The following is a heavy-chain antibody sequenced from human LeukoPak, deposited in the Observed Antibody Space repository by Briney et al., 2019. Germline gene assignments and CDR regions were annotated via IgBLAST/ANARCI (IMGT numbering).Heavy chain of an antibody. CDR1: RYPFTSYA. CDR3: ARVDGSGPNAPNDC. CDR2: IHVGNGNT. J-gene: IGHJ4*02. D-gene: IGHD3-10*01. Sequence: ASVKVSCKASRYPFTSYAMHWVRQAPGQRLEWMGWIHVGNGNTEYSQKFQDRVTITRDTPATTTYMELSSLRSEDTAVYYCARVDGSGPNAPNDCWGQGSLVTVSS. V-gene: IGHV1-3*01.